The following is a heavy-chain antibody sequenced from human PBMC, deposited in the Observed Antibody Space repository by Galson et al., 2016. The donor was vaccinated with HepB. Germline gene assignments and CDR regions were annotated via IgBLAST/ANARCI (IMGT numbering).Heavy chain of an antibody. CDR2: IIPIIGNT. D-gene: IGHD4/OR15-4a*01. Sequence: SVKVSCKGSGDTFSKHGINWVRRAPGQGLEWMGSIIPIIGNTDYAQKFRGRVTITADASINPGHMELSGLTFEDTAVYYCARCGPGDFGMGNLEFYFFFGMDVWGQGTTVTVSS. V-gene: IGHV1-69*11. J-gene: IGHJ6*02. CDR3: ARCGPGDFGMGNLEFYFFFGMDV. CDR1: GDTFSKHG.